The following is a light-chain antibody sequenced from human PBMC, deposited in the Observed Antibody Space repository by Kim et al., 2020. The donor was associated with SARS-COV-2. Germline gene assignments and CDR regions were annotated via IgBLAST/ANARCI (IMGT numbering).Light chain of an antibody. CDR3: QQYQNKLS. J-gene: IGKJ4*01. CDR2: DVA. V-gene: IGKV1-33*01. CDR1: QDIEKH. Sequence: SATVGDRITLTCQASQDIEKHLNWYQQKPGKAPKVLIYDVANLERGVPSRFSGSGSGTDFTFTISSLQPEDVATYYCQQYQNKLSFGGGTKVDIK.